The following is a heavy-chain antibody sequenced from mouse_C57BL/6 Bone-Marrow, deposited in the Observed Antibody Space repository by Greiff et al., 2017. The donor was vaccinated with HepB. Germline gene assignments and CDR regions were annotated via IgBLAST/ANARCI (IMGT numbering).Heavy chain of an antibody. CDR2: IYPGSGNT. D-gene: IGHD2-4*01. V-gene: IGHV1-76*01. CDR1: GYTFTDYY. J-gene: IGHJ4*01. Sequence: QVQLQQSGAELVRPGASVKLSCKASGYTFTDYYINWVKQSPEQGLEWIARIYPGSGNTYYNEKFKGKATLTAEKSSSTAYMQLSSLTSEDSAVYFCARKSYYDYDGPYYYAMDYWGQGTSVTVSS. CDR3: ARKSYYDYDGPYYYAMDY.